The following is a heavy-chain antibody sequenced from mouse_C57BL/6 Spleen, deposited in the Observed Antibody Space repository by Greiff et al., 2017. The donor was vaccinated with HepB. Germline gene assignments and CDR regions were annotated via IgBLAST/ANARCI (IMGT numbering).Heavy chain of an antibody. CDR1: GYTFTDYE. J-gene: IGHJ1*03. Sequence: VQLQQSGAELVRPGASVTLSCKASGYTFTDYEMHWVKQTPVHGLEWIGAIDPETGGTAYNQKFTGKAILTADKSSSTAYMELRSLTSEDSAVYYCTRWRVTMASTRYFDVWGTGTTVTVSS. V-gene: IGHV1-15*01. D-gene: IGHD1-1*02. CDR3: TRWRVTMASTRYFDV. CDR2: IDPETGGT.